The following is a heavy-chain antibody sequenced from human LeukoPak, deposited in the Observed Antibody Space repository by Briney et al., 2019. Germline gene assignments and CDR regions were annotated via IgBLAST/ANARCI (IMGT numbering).Heavy chain of an antibody. CDR1: GYTFTKYT. J-gene: IGHJ5*02. CDR2: IIAGNGNP. CDR3: ARDSGTEEGWFDP. V-gene: IGHV1-3*01. Sequence: ASVKVSCKASGYTFTKYTLHWVRQAPGQRLQWMGWIIAGNGNPRYSQNFQGRVTFTRDTSATTAYMELSSLKFEDTAVYYCARDSGTEEGWFDPWGQGTLVTVSS.